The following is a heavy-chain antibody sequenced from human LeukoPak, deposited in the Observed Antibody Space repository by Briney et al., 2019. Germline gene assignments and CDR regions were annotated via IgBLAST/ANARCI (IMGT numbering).Heavy chain of an antibody. D-gene: IGHD2-2*02. CDR2: IWYDGSNK. CDR3: AREDIVVVPAAIEVYYYYGMDV. J-gene: IGHJ6*02. Sequence: PGRSLRLSCAASGFTFSSYGMHWVRQAPGKGLEWVAVIWYDGSNKYYADSVKGRFTSSRDKSKKTLYLQMNSLRAEDTAVYYCAREDIVVVPAAIEVYYYYGMDVWGQGTTVTVSS. V-gene: IGHV3-33*01. CDR1: GFTFSSYG.